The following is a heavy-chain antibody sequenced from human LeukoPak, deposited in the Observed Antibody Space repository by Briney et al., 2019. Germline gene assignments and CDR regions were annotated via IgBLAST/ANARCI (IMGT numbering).Heavy chain of an antibody. D-gene: IGHD7-27*01. V-gene: IGHV4-59*01. CDR3: ASGARANWDDAFDI. J-gene: IGHJ3*02. Sequence: PSETLSLTCTVSGGSLSSYYWSWIRQPPEKGLEWIGYIYYSGSTNYNPSLKSRVTISVDTSKNQFSLKLSSVTAADTAVYYCASGARANWDDAFDIWGQGTMVTVSS. CDR1: GGSLSSYY. CDR2: IYYSGST.